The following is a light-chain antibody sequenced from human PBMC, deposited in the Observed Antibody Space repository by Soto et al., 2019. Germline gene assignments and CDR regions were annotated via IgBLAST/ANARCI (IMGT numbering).Light chain of an antibody. Sequence: DIVITQSPLSLPVTPGEPASISCRSSQSLLHNNGYNYLDWYLQKPGQSPQLLIYLGSNRSSGVPDRFSGSGSGTDFTLTISSLQPEDFATYYCLLDFRYFWAFGQGTKVDIK. J-gene: IGKJ1*01. V-gene: IGKV2-28*01. CDR1: QSLLHNNGYNY. CDR2: LGS. CDR3: LLDFRYFWA.